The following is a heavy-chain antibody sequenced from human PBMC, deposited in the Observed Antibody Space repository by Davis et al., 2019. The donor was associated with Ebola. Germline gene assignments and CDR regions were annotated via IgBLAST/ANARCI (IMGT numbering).Heavy chain of an antibody. CDR1: GGSISSYY. V-gene: IGHV4-59*01. D-gene: IGHD3-3*01. CDR3: ARGLIKNFWSGYSGWFDP. J-gene: IGHJ5*02. CDR2: IYYSGST. Sequence: MPSETLSLTCTVSGGSISSYYWNWIRQPPGKGLEWIGYIYYSGSTNYNPSLKRRVTISVDTSKNQFSLNLSSVTAADTAVYYCARGLIKNFWSGYSGWFDPWGQGTLVTVSS.